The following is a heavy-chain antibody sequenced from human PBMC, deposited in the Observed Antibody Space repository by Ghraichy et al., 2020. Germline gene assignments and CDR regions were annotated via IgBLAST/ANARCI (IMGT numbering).Heavy chain of an antibody. V-gene: IGHV3-23*01. CDR2: TSGSGGST. D-gene: IGHD5-18*01. Sequence: GGSLRLSCAASGFTFSTYAMTWVRQAPGKGLEWVSATSGSGGSTYYADSVKGRFTISRDNSKNTLYLQMNSLRAEDTAVYYCAKDRVAGGYSYGYLDYWGQGTLVTVSS. CDR3: AKDRVAGGYSYGYLDY. J-gene: IGHJ4*02. CDR1: GFTFSTYA.